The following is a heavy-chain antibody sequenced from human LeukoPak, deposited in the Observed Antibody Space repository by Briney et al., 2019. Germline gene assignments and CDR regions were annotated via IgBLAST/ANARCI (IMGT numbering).Heavy chain of an antibody. Sequence: GGSLRLSCAASGFTFSSYSMNWVRQAPGKGLEWVSSISSSSSYIYYADSVKGRFTISRDNAKNSLYLQMNSLRAEDTAVYYCARDWGVYDFWSGYFDYWGQGTLVTVSS. V-gene: IGHV3-21*01. J-gene: IGHJ4*02. D-gene: IGHD3-3*01. CDR3: ARDWGVYDFWSGYFDY. CDR2: ISSSSSYI. CDR1: GFTFSSYS.